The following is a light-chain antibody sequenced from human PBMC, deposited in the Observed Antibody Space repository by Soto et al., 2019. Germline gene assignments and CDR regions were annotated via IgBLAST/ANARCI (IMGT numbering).Light chain of an antibody. CDR3: YQYNNWPPDRT. CDR1: QSVSSN. Sequence: EIVMTQSPATLSVSPGERATLSCRASQSVSSNLAWYQQKPGQAARLLIYGASTRATGIPARFSGSGSGTEFTLTISSLQSEDFAIYFCYQYNNWPPDRTFGQGTKVEIK. J-gene: IGKJ1*01. CDR2: GAS. V-gene: IGKV3-15*01.